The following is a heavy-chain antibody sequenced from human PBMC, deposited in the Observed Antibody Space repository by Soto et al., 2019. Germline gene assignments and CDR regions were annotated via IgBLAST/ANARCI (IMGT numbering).Heavy chain of an antibody. Sequence: QVQLVESGGGVVQPGRSLRLSCAASGFTFSSYGMHWVRQAPGKGLEWVAVISYDGSNKYYADSVKGRFTISRDNSKNTLYLQMNSLRAEDTAVYYCAKVRRVYGGNSRVGFDYRGQGTLVTVSS. CDR2: ISYDGSNK. CDR1: GFTFSSYG. J-gene: IGHJ4*02. V-gene: IGHV3-30*18. CDR3: AKVRRVYGGNSRVGFDY. D-gene: IGHD4-17*01.